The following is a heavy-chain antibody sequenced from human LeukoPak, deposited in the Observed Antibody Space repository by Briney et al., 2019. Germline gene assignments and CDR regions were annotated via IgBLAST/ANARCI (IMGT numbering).Heavy chain of an antibody. V-gene: IGHV4-59*08. CDR1: GGSISSYY. J-gene: IGHJ4*02. Sequence: SETLSLTCTVSGGSISSYYWSWIRQPPGKGLEWIGYIYYSGSTNYNPSLKSRVTISVDTSKNQFSLKLSSVTAADTAVYYCARRGIAAVGTFDYWGQGTLVTVSS. CDR3: ARRGIAAVGTFDY. CDR2: IYYSGST. D-gene: IGHD6-13*01.